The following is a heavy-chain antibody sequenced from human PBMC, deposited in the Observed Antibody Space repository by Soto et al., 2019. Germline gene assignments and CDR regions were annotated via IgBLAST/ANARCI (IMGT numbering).Heavy chain of an antibody. CDR3: AKVRPIYYDSSGYYSFGY. CDR1: GFTFSSYA. V-gene: IGHV3-23*01. J-gene: IGHJ4*02. Sequence: GGSLRLSCAASGFTFSSYAMSWVRQAPGKGLEWVSAISGSGGSTYYADSVKGRFTISRDNSKNTLYLQMNSLRAEDTAVYYCAKVRPIYYDSSGYYSFGYWGQGTLVTVSS. D-gene: IGHD3-22*01. CDR2: ISGSGGST.